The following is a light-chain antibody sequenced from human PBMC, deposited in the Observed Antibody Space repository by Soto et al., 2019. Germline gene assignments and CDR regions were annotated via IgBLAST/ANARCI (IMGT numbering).Light chain of an antibody. CDR1: QSVSSY. V-gene: IGKV3-11*01. CDR2: DAS. CDR3: QQRSNWPQIT. Sequence: MVLTQSPGTLSQYPGEKATLSCRVIQSVSSYLAWYLQKPSQALRLLIYDASNRATGIPARFSGRGSGTDFTLTISSLEPEDCAVYYCQQRSNWPQITFGQGTRLEIK. J-gene: IGKJ5*01.